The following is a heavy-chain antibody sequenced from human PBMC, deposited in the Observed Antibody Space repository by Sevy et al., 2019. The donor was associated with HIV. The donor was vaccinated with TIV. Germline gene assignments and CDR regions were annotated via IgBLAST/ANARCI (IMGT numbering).Heavy chain of an antibody. CDR2: ISAYNGNT. Sequence: ASVKVSCKASGYTFTSYGISWVRQAPGQGLEWMGWISAYNGNTNYAQKLQGRVTLTPDTSTSTAYMELRSLGSDDTAVYYCARDFIVVVTGAFDIWGQGTMVTVSS. CDR1: GYTFTSYG. D-gene: IGHD2-21*02. V-gene: IGHV1-18*01. J-gene: IGHJ3*02. CDR3: ARDFIVVVTGAFDI.